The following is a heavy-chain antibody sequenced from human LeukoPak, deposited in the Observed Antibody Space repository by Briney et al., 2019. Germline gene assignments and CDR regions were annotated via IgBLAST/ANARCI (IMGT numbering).Heavy chain of an antibody. J-gene: IGHJ4*02. CDR2: ISSSGNTI. V-gene: IGHV3-48*03. D-gene: IGHD2-21*01. Sequence: GGSLRLSCAASEFTFTSYELNWVRQAPGKGLEWVSYISSSGNTISYADSVKGRFTISRDNAKNSLYLQMNSLRAEDTAVYYCARDLGILSVPMPDYWGQGTLVTVSS. CDR1: EFTFTSYE. CDR3: ARDLGILSVPMPDY.